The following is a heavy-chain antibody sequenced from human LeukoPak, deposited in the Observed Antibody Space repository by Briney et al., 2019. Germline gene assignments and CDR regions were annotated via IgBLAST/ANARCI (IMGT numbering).Heavy chain of an antibody. J-gene: IGHJ1*01. V-gene: IGHV1-2*02. D-gene: IGHD2-2*01. CDR2: INPNSGGT. CDR1: GYTFTGYY. Sequence: GASVKVSCKASGYTFTGYYMHWVRQAPGQGLEWMGWINPNSGGTNYAQKFQGRVTMTRDTSISTAYMELSRLRSDDTAVYYCARVRGVGDIVVVPAARYFQHWGQGTLVTVSS. CDR3: ARVRGVGDIVVVPAARYFQH.